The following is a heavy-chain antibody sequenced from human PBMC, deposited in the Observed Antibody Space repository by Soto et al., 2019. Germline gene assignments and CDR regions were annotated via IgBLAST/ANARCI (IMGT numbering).Heavy chain of an antibody. D-gene: IGHD3-22*01. CDR1: GFTFSSYG. V-gene: IGHV3-30*18. CDR3: AKDXDXVTMISDY. Sequence: GGSLRLSCAASGFTFSSYGMHWVRQAPGKGLEWVAVISYDGSNKYYADYVKGRFTISRDNSKNTLYLQMNSLRAEDTAVYYCAKDXDXVTMISDYWGQGT. CDR2: ISYDGSNK. J-gene: IGHJ4*02.